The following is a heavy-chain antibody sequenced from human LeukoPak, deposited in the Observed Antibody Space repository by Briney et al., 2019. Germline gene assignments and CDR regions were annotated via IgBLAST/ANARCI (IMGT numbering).Heavy chain of an antibody. D-gene: IGHD2-2*01. J-gene: IGHJ6*04. CDR1: GYTFTSYG. CDR3: ARDIVVVPAAIYYYYYGMDV. V-gene: IGHV1-18*04. CDR2: ISAYNGNT. Sequence: ASVKVSCKASGYTFTSYGISWVRQAPGQGLEWMGWISAYNGNTNYAQKLQGRVTRTTDTSTSTAYMELRSLRSDDTAVYYCARDIVVVPAAIYYYYYGMDVWGKGTTVTVSS.